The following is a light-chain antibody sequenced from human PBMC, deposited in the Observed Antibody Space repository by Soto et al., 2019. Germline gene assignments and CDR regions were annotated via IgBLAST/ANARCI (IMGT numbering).Light chain of an antibody. CDR2: AAS. Sequence: DIQMTQSPSSLYASVGDRVTITCRASQDIKNYLAWYQQKPGKVPKLLIYAASTLQSGVPSRFSGSGSGTDFTLTISSLQPEDVATYYCQKYNSAPKTFGQGTKVQIK. CDR3: QKYNSAPKT. J-gene: IGKJ1*01. CDR1: QDIKNY. V-gene: IGKV1-27*01.